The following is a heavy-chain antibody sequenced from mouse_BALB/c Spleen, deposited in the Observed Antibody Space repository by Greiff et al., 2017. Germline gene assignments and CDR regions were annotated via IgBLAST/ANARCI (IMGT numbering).Heavy chain of an antibody. D-gene: IGHD2-14*01. J-gene: IGHJ3*01. CDR2: ISSGGST. CDR1: GFTFSSYA. CDR3: ARGRDYRYDVAWFAY. Sequence: EVQVVESGGGLVKPGGSLKLSCAASGFTFSSYAMSWVRQTPEKRLEWVASISSGGSTYYPDSVKGRFTISRDNARNILYLQMSSLRSEDTAMYYCARGRDYRYDVAWFAYWGQGTLVTVSA. V-gene: IGHV5-6-5*01.